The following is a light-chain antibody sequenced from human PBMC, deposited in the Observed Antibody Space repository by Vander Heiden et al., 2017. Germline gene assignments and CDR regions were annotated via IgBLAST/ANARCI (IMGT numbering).Light chain of an antibody. CDR3: QSYDSSNRV. CDR2: EDN. Sequence: NFMLTQPHSMSSSPGKTVTISCTRSSRSIASNYVQWYQQRPGSSPTTVIYEDNQRPSGVPDRFSGSIDSSTNAASLTIAGLKTEDEADYYCQSYDSSNRVFGGGTKLTVL. J-gene: IGLJ3*02. CDR1: SRSIASNY. V-gene: IGLV6-57*01.